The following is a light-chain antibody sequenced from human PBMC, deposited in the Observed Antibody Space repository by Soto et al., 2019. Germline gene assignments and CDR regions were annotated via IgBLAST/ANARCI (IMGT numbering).Light chain of an antibody. CDR2: DVT. CDR3: SSFAGSYGL. J-gene: IGLJ2*01. CDR1: SGDIGSYNR. Sequence: QSALTQPASVSGSPGQSITISCTGTSGDIGSYNRVSWYQQHPGKVPRLILFDVTQRPSGVPERFSGSKSGNTASLTISRLQAEDEAEYFCSSFAGSYGLFGGGTKLTVL. V-gene: IGLV2-11*01.